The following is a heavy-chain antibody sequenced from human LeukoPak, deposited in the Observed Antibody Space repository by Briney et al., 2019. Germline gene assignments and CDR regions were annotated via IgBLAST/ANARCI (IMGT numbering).Heavy chain of an antibody. J-gene: IGHJ4*02. CDR1: GYMFTAQY. CDR3: ASYPRNIPTPPFDY. V-gene: IGHV1-2*02. Sequence: ASVKVSCKASGYMFTAQYMHWVRQAPGQGLEWMGWINPNNGDTKYAQSFLGRVTMTTDTSTTTAYMELSSLRSDDTAVYFCASYPRNIPTPPFDYWGQGTLVTVSS. CDR2: INPNNGDT. D-gene: IGHD2-21*01.